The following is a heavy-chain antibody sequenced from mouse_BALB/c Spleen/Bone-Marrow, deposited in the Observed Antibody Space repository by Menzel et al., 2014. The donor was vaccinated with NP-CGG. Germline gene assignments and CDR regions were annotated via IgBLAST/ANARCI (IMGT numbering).Heavy chain of an antibody. CDR3: ARDGNYRYAMDY. V-gene: IGHV1S81*02. CDR1: GFTFTSYW. J-gene: IGHJ4*01. Sequence: VKLMESGDELVKPGASVRLSCMASGFTFTSYWIHWVKQRPGQGPEWIGEINPSNGRTNYNEKFKSKATLTEDKSSSTAYMQLSSPTSEDSAVYYCARDGNYRYAMDYWGQGTSVTVSS. CDR2: INPSNGRT. D-gene: IGHD2-1*01.